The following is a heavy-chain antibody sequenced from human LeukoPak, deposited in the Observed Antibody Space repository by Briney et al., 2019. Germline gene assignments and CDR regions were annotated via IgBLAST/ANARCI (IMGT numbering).Heavy chain of an antibody. Sequence: GGSLRLSCAAAGFTFSSDWMHWVRQDPGKGLVWVSRISSDESSTSYADSVKGRFTISRDNAKNTLYLQMDSLRAEDTALYYCARGGHHYHSSGYYGGTNFDYWGQGTLVTVSS. J-gene: IGHJ4*02. D-gene: IGHD3-22*01. CDR3: ARGGHHYHSSGYYGGTNFDY. V-gene: IGHV3-74*01. CDR2: ISSDESST. CDR1: GFTFSSDW.